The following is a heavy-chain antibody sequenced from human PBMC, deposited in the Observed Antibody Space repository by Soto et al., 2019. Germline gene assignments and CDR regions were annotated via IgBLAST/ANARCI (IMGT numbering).Heavy chain of an antibody. CDR1: GGSISSGDYY. CDR2: IYYIGST. V-gene: IGHV4-30-4*01. D-gene: IGHD5-18*01. J-gene: IGHJ4*02. CDR3: AWAEGYRYSFGF. Sequence: QVQLQESGPGLVKPSQTLSLTCTVSGGSISSGDYYWSWIRQPPGKGLEWIGYIYYIGSTYYNPSLKCRVTISVDASKNHFPLKLSSGTAADTSVYYCAWAEGYRYSFGFWGQGTLVTGSS.